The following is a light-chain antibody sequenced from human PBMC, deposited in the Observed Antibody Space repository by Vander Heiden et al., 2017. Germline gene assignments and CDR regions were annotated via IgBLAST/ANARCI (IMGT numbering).Light chain of an antibody. V-gene: IGKV3-11*01. CDR2: DAS. J-gene: IGKJ5*01. CDR1: QSLDTY. CDR3: QHRTNWPPIT. Sequence: EIVLTQSPATLSLSPGERATLSCRVSQSLDTYLAWYQQKPGQAPRLLIYDASNRATGIPARFSGSGSGTDFTLTISSLEAEDFAVYYCQHRTNWPPITFGQGTRLEIK.